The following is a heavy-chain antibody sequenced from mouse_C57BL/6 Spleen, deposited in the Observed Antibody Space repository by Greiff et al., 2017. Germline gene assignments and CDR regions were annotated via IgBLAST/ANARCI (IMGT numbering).Heavy chain of an antibody. J-gene: IGHJ1*03. CDR3: ARVGTTGRYFDV. CDR2: ISDGGSYT. CDR1: GFTFSSYA. D-gene: IGHD2-13*01. Sequence: EVKVVESGGGLVKPGGSLKLSCAASGFTFSSYAMSWVRQTPEKRLEWVATISDGGSYTYYPDNVKGRFTISRDNAKNNLYLQMSHLKSEDTAMYYCARVGTTGRYFDVWGTGTTVTVSS. V-gene: IGHV5-4*03.